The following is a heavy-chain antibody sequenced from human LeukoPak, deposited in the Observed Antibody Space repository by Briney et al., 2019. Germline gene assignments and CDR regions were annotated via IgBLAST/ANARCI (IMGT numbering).Heavy chain of an antibody. CDR2: IGTAGDT. Sequence: SGGSLRLSCAASGFTFSSYDMHWVRQATGKGLEWVSAIGTAGDTYYPGSVKGRFTISRENAKNSLYLQMNGLRAGDTAVYYCARGGYCSSTSCYYYGMDVWGQGTTVTVSS. J-gene: IGHJ6*02. CDR1: GFTFSSYD. CDR3: ARGGYCSSTSCYYYGMDV. V-gene: IGHV3-13*04. D-gene: IGHD2-2*01.